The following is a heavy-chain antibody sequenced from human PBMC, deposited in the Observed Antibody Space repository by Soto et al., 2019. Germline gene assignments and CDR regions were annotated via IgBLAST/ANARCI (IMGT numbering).Heavy chain of an antibody. CDR3: ARDIGGYSYGIDY. D-gene: IGHD5-18*01. J-gene: IGHJ4*02. CDR1: GGSVSSGSYY. V-gene: IGHV4-61*01. CDR2: IYYSGIT. Sequence: SETLSLTCTVSGGSVSSGSYYWSWIRQPPGKGLEWIGYIYYSGITNYNPSLKSRVTISVDTSKNQFSLKLSSVTAADTAVYYCARDIGGYSYGIDYWGQGTLVTVSS.